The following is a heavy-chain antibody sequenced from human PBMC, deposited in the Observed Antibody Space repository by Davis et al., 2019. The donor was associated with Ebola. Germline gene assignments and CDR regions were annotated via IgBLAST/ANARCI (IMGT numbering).Heavy chain of an antibody. CDR1: GFSASLYS. D-gene: IGHD5-18*01. V-gene: IGHV3-30*18. J-gene: IGHJ4*02. Sequence: GESLKISCAFSGFSASLYSMNWVRQAPGKGLEWVAVISFDGANKYYADSVKGRFTISRDNSKNTLYLQMNSLRAEDTAVYYCAKDTDTAMVGYWGQGTLVTVSS. CDR2: ISFDGANK. CDR3: AKDTDTAMVGY.